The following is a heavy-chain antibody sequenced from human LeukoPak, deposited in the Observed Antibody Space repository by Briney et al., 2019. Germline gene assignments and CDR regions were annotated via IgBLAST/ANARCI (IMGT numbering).Heavy chain of an antibody. CDR1: GFTFSSYG. CDR3: ARESTGSYSGIDY. CDR2: IWHDGSYK. V-gene: IGHV3-33*01. D-gene: IGHD1-26*01. Sequence: GGSLRLSCAASGFTFSSYGSHWVRQAPGKGLEWVAVIWHDGSYKYYADSVKGRFTISRDNSKNMLFLEMNSLRAEDTAVYYCARESTGSYSGIDYWGQGTPVTVSA. J-gene: IGHJ4*02.